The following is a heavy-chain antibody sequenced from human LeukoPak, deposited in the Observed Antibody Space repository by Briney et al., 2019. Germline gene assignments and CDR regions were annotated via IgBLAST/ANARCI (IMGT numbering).Heavy chain of an antibody. CDR3: AKDRVFILTGYQDY. D-gene: IGHD3-9*01. V-gene: IGHV3-64*04. J-gene: IGHJ4*02. CDR1: GFTFSSYA. CDR2: ISSNGGST. Sequence: GGSLRLPCSASGFTFSSYAMHWVRQAPGKGLEYVSAISSNGGSTYYADSVKGRFTISRDNSKNTLYLQMSSLRAEDTAVYYCAKDRVFILTGYQDYWGQGTLVTVSS.